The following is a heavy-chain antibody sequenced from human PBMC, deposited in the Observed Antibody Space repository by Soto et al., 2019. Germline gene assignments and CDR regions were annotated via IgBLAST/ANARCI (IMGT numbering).Heavy chain of an antibody. Sequence: QVQLVQSGAEVKKPGASVKVSCKASGYTFTSYGISWVRQAPGQGLEWMGWISAYNGNTNYTQKFQGRVTMTTDTSASTAYMELRILRSDDTAVYCCARDRTRGVAAVGTWSVIGYWGQGTLVTVSS. V-gene: IGHV1-18*01. J-gene: IGHJ4*02. D-gene: IGHD6-13*01. CDR1: GYTFTSYG. CDR2: ISAYNGNT. CDR3: ARDRTRGVAAVGTWSVIGY.